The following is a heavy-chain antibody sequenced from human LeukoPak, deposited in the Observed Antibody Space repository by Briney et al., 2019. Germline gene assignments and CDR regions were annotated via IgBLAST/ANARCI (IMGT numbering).Heavy chain of an antibody. D-gene: IGHD6-19*01. CDR1: GGSISSGSYY. CDR2: IYTSGST. V-gene: IGHV4-61*02. Sequence: SQTLSLTCTVSGGSISSGSYYWSWIRQPAGKGLEWIGRIYTSGSTNYNPSLKSRATISVDTSKNQFSLKLSSVTAADTAVYYCARESSGWYAFDIWGQGTMVTVSS. J-gene: IGHJ3*02. CDR3: ARESSGWYAFDI.